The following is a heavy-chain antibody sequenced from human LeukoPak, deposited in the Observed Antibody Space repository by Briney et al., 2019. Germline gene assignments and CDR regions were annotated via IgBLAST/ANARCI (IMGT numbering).Heavy chain of an antibody. V-gene: IGHV4-4*02. CDR1: SGSISSSNW. CDR2: IYHSGTT. CDR3: VKERSNYYKMDV. Sequence: SETLSLTCAVSSGSISSSNWWSWVRQPPGKGLEWIGEIYHSGTTNYNPSLKSRVTISVDKSKNQFSLKLSSVTAADTAVYHCVKERSNYYKMDVWGKGTTVTISS. D-gene: IGHD3-10*01. J-gene: IGHJ6*03.